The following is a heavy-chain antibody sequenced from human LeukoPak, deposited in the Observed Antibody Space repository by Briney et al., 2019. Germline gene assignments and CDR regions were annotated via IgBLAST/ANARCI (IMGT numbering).Heavy chain of an antibody. V-gene: IGHV4-59*08. CDR3: ATLRGASTAVFDS. D-gene: IGHD2-21*02. CDR2: IHYSGAT. Sequence: SETLSLTCTVSGGSINYDYWSWIRQSPGKRLEWIGYIHYSGATNYSPSLNSRVTISVDTSKNQFSLKLSSVTAADTALYYCATLRGASTAVFDSWGQGTLVTVSS. J-gene: IGHJ4*02. CDR1: GGSINYDY.